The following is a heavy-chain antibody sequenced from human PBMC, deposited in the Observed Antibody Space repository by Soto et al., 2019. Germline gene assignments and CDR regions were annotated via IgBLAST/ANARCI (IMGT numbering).Heavy chain of an antibody. CDR1: EYTFTSYG. Sequence: QVQLVQSEAEVKKPGASVKVSCKASEYTFTSYGISWVRQAPGQGLEWMGWISTYNGNTNYAQKLRGRVTMTTDTSPSKAYMELRSLRSNDTAVYYCASASSPDYYDSTGYYLSAFDIWGQGTMVTVSS. V-gene: IGHV1-18*01. CDR3: ASASSPDYYDSTGYYLSAFDI. J-gene: IGHJ3*02. D-gene: IGHD3-22*01. CDR2: ISTYNGNT.